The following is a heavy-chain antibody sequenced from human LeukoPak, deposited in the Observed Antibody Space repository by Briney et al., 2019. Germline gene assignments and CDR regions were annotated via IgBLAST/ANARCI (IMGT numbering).Heavy chain of an antibody. D-gene: IGHD6-13*01. V-gene: IGHV1-3*03. J-gene: IGHJ6*03. CDR3: ARDRAAAAGTGYYYYMDV. CDR1: GYTFTSYA. Sequence: ASVKVSCKASGYTFTSYAMHWVRQAPGQRLEWMGWINAGNGNTKYSQEFQGRVAITRDTSASTAYMELSSLRSEDMAVYYCARDRAAAAGTGYYYYMDVWGKGTTVTVSS. CDR2: INAGNGNT.